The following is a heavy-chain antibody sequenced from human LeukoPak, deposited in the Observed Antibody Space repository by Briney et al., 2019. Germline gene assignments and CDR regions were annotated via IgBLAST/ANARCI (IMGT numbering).Heavy chain of an antibody. CDR3: ARSNQADDY. CDR2: INPGGSSI. CDR1: GFTFSSYW. V-gene: IGHV3-74*01. D-gene: IGHD1-14*01. J-gene: IGHJ4*02. Sequence: GGSLILACAASGFTFSSYWMHWVRQVPGTGLVWVARINPGGSSITYADSVKGRFTISRDNAKNTLYLQMDSLRAEDTGVYYCARSNQADDYWGQGTLVTVSS.